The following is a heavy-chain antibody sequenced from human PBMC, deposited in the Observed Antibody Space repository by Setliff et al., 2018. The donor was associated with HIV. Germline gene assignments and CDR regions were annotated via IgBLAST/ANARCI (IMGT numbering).Heavy chain of an antibody. J-gene: IGHJ4*02. CDR3: ARYPYFYDGSGYGYDS. CDR2: INPKSGGT. CDR1: GYTFTDYY. D-gene: IGHD3-22*01. V-gene: IGHV1-2*02. Sequence: ASVKVSCKTSGYTFTDYYIHWVRQAPGQGLEWMGWINPKSGGTTYAQTLQGRVTMTRDTSISTAYMDLSRLRSDDTAFYYRARYPYFYDGSGYGYDSWGQGTLVTVSS.